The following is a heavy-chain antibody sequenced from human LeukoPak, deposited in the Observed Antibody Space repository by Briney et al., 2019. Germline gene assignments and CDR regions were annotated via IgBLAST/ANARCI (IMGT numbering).Heavy chain of an antibody. CDR3: AKVIYKGYCSGGSCYTEDY. V-gene: IGHV3-23*01. Sequence: PGGSLRLSCAASGFTFSSCAMSWVRQAPGKGLEWVSAISGNGGSTYYADSVKGRFTISRDNSKNTLYLQMTSLRAEDTAVYYCAKVIYKGYCSGGSCYTEDYWGQGTLVTVSS. CDR1: GFTFSSCA. D-gene: IGHD2-15*01. CDR2: ISGNGGST. J-gene: IGHJ4*02.